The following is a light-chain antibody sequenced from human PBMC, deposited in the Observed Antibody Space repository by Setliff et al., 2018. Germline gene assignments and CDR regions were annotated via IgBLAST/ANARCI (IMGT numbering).Light chain of an antibody. J-gene: IGLJ3*02. CDR3: SSYTTSTFWV. CDR1: SSDIGSTKY. CDR2: EVS. Sequence: QSVLTQPASVSGSPGQSITISCTGTSSDIGSTKYVSWYQQHPAKAPKLMIYEVSNRPSGVSNRFSGSKSGNTASLTISGLQAEDEADYYCSSYTTSTFWVFGGGTQRTVL. V-gene: IGLV2-14*01.